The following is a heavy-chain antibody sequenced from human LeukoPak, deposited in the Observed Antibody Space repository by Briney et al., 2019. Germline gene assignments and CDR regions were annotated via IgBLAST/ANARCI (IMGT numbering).Heavy chain of an antibody. CDR2: IIPIFGTA. CDR3: ASDTSKLPLDY. Sequence: SVKVSCKASGGTFSSYAISWVRQAPGQGLEWMGGIIPIFGTANYAQKFQGRVTITTDESTSTAYMELSSLRSEDTAVYYCASDTSKLPLDYWGQGTLVAVSS. V-gene: IGHV1-69*05. D-gene: IGHD2-15*01. J-gene: IGHJ4*02. CDR1: GGTFSSYA.